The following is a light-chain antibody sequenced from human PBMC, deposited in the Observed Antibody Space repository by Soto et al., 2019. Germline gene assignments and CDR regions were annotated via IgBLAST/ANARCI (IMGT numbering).Light chain of an antibody. CDR3: SSYTSSGTLV. CDR2: EVN. V-gene: IGLV2-14*01. Sequence: QSALTQPASVSGSPGQSITISCTGTSSDVGGYNYVSWYQQHPGKAPKLMIYEVNNRPSGLSDRFSGSRSGNTASLTISGLQAEDEADYYCSSYTSSGTLVFGTGTKVTVL. CDR1: SSDVGGYNY. J-gene: IGLJ1*01.